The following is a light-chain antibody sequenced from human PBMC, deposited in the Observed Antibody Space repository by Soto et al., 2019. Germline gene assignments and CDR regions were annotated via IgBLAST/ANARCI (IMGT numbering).Light chain of an antibody. CDR3: QSYDSSNVV. CDR2: EDN. V-gene: IGLV6-57*02. J-gene: IGLJ2*01. CDR1: SGSIASNY. Sequence: NFMLTQPHSVSESPGKTVTISCTGSSGSIASNYVQWYQQRPCSAPTTVIYEDNQRPSGVPDRFSGSIYSSSNHASLTISGLNTEDQDEYYGQSYDSSNVVFGGGTKLAVL.